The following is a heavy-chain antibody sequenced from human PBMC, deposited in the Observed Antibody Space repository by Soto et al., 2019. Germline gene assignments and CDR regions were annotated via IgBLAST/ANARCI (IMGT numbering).Heavy chain of an antibody. CDR1: GYTFTSYY. D-gene: IGHD3-9*01. CDR3: ARASDYDILTGYYGEYFDY. Sequence: QVQLVQSGAEVKKPGASVKVSCKASGYTFTSYYMHWVRQAPGQGLEWMGIINPSGGSTSYAQKFQGRVTMTRDTSTSTVYRELSSLRSEDTAVYYCARASDYDILTGYYGEYFDYWGQGTLVTVSS. CDR2: INPSGGST. J-gene: IGHJ4*02. V-gene: IGHV1-46*01.